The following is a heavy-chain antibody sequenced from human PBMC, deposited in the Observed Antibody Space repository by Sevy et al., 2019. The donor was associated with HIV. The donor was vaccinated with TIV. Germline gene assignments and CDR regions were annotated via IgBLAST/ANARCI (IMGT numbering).Heavy chain of an antibody. CDR3: ARHVGAAVDWFDP. V-gene: IGHV4-39*01. CDR2: IYYSGNT. CDR1: GDSISSSSYY. Sequence: SETLSLTCTVSGDSISSSSYYWGWIRQPPGKGLEWIGQIYYSGNTYYSPSLKSRVTISVDTSKNQFSLGLNSVTAADTAVYYCARHVGAAVDWFDPWGQGTLVTVSS. J-gene: IGHJ5*02. D-gene: IGHD2-21*02.